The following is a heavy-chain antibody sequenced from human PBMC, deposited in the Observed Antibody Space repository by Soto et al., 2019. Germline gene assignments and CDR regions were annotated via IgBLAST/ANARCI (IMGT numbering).Heavy chain of an antibody. Sequence: QVTLKESGPVLVKPTETLTLTCTVSGFSLSNPRMGVSWIRQPPGKALEWLAHIFSSDEKSYSTSLKTRLTISKDTSKSQLVLIMTNMDPVDTATYYCARIQGRPGYYYDGMDAWGQGTTVTVSS. CDR1: GFSLSNPRMG. CDR3: ARIQGRPGYYYDGMDA. V-gene: IGHV2-26*01. J-gene: IGHJ6*02. CDR2: IFSSDEK.